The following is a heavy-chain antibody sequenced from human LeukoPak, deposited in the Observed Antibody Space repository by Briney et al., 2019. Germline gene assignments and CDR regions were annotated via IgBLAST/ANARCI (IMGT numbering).Heavy chain of an antibody. CDR1: GGSISSYY. CDR2: IYYSGST. Sequence: SGTLSLTCTVSGGSISSYYWSWIRQPPGKGLEWIGYIYYSGSTNYNPSLKSRVTISVDTSKNQFSLKLSSVTAADTAVYYCARLELDLCAFDIWGQGTMVTVSS. CDR3: ARLELDLCAFDI. V-gene: IGHV4-59*12. J-gene: IGHJ3*02. D-gene: IGHD1-7*01.